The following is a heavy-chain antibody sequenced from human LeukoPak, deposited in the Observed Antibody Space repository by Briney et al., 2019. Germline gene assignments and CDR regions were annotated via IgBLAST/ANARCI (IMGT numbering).Heavy chain of an antibody. Sequence: SETLSLTCTVSGGSISDYYWSWIRQPPGKGLEWIGYIQTSGSINYNPSLKSRVTISVDTSKNQFSLKLSSVTAADTAVYYCASSAYYYDSSGYYYFDYWGQGTLVTVSS. V-gene: IGHV4-4*08. D-gene: IGHD3-22*01. CDR2: IQTSGSI. CDR1: GGSISDYY. J-gene: IGHJ4*02. CDR3: ASSAYYYDSSGYYYFDY.